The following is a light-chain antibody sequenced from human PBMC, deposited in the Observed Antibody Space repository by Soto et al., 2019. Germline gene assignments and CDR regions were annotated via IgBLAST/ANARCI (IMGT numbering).Light chain of an antibody. J-gene: IGLJ2*01. CDR3: FSYTRSTTLV. CDR2: AVS. CDR1: TSDIGDYRY. V-gene: IGLV2-14*01. Sequence: QAVVTQPASVSGSPGQSITISCTGTTSDIGDYRYVSWYQQHPGKAPRLIIYAVSARPAGVSNRFSGSKSGNTASLTISGLQTEDEADYYCFSYTRSTTLVFGGGTKLTVL.